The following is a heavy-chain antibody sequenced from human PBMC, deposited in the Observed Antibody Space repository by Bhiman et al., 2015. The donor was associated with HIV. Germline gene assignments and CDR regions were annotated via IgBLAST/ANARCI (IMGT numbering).Heavy chain of an antibody. CDR1: GFTFSRNS. D-gene: IGHD4-23*01. CDR2: ISTSSIYI. V-gene: IGHV3-21*04. Sequence: EVHLVESGGGLVQAGESLRLSCAASGFTFSRNSMNWVRQAPGKGLEWVSSISTSSIYIHYADTLKGRFFISRDNARNVLYLQMNSLRPDDTALYYCAKDYGGSHWFDYWGRGTLVTVSS. CDR3: AKDYGGSHWFDY. J-gene: IGHJ4*02.